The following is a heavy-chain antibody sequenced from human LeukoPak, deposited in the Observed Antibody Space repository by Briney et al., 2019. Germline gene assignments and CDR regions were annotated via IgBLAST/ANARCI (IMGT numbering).Heavy chain of an antibody. CDR2: IYYSGST. CDR3: ARLCGGDCYSSNYYYYGMDV. V-gene: IGHV4-31*03. CDR1: GGSISSGGYY. Sequence: SQTLSLTCTVSGGSISSGGYYWSWIRQHPGKGQEWIGYIYYSGSTYYNPSLKSRVTISVDTSKNQFSLKLSSVTAADTAVYYCARLCGGDCYSSNYYYYGMDVWGQGTTVTVSS. D-gene: IGHD2-21*02. J-gene: IGHJ6*02.